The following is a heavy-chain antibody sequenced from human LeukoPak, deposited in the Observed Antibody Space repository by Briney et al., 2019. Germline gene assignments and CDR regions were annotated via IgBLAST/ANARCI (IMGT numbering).Heavy chain of an antibody. D-gene: IGHD2-21*02. CDR1: GYTFTSYD. CDR3: ARGLAYCGGDCYSGPNYFDY. J-gene: IGHJ4*02. CDR2: MNPNSGNT. Sequence: ASVKVSCKASGYTFTSYDINWVRQAPGQGLEWMGWMNPNSGNTGYAQKFQGRVTMTRNTSISTAYMELSSLRSEDTAVYYCARGLAYCGGDCYSGPNYFDYWGQGTLVTVSS. V-gene: IGHV1-8*01.